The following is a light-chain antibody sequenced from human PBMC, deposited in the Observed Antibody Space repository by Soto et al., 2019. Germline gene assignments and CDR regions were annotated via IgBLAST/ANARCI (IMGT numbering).Light chain of an antibody. J-gene: IGKJ1*01. CDR3: QQYGSSPLT. CDR1: QSVSSNY. Sequence: EIVLTQSPGTLSLSPGERATLSCRASQSVSSNYLAWYQQTPSQPPRLLIYAASSRITSIPDRFSGSGSGTDFTLTISRLQPEDFAVYHCQQYGSSPLTFGQGTKVEIK. CDR2: AAS. V-gene: IGKV3-20*01.